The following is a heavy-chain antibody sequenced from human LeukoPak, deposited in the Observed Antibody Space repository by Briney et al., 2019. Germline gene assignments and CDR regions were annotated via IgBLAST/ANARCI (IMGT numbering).Heavy chain of an antibody. Sequence: GGSLRLSCAASGFTFSRYWMSWVRQAPGKGPEWVANINQDGSVKYYVDSVKGRFTISRDSAKNSLYLQMNSLRAEDTAVYYCTRGSQDSYVYYMVVWGKGTTVTVSS. CDR3: TRGSQDSYVYYMVV. D-gene: IGHD3-10*02. V-gene: IGHV3-7*01. J-gene: IGHJ6*03. CDR1: GFTFSRYW. CDR2: INQDGSVK.